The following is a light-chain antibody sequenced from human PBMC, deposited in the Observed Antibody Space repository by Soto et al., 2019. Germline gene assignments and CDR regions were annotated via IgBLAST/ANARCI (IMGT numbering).Light chain of an antibody. CDR2: GAS. Sequence: EMVRRQSPATLSVSVGERATLSCRASQSVSSNLAWYQQKPGQAPRLLIYGASTRATGIPARFSGSGSGTEFTLTISSLQSEDFAVYYCQQYNNWPKTFGQGTKVDIK. CDR3: QQYNNWPKT. CDR1: QSVSSN. J-gene: IGKJ1*01. V-gene: IGKV3-15*01.